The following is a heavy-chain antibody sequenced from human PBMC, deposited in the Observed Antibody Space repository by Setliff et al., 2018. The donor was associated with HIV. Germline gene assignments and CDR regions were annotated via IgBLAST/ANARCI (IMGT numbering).Heavy chain of an antibody. Sequence: TSETLSLTCAVSGGSISSGSYYWSWVRQAPGKGLEWVANINQDGGETYYKDSVKGRFTISRDNAKNSLYLQMDSLRAEDTAVYYCAKDRPHMASALNYWGQGTLVTVSS. V-gene: IGHV3-7*01. CDR3: AKDRPHMASALNY. CDR1: GGSISSGSYY. D-gene: IGHD2-21*01. CDR2: INQDGGET. J-gene: IGHJ4*02.